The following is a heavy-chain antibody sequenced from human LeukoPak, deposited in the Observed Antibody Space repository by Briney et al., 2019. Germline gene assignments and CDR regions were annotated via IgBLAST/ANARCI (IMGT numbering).Heavy chain of an antibody. Sequence: GASVKVSCKASGYTFISYDINWVRQATGQGLEWMGWMNPNSGNTGYAQKFQGRVTMTRNTSISTAYMELSSLRSEDTAVYYCARGLRRWFRELTNWFDPWGQGTLVTVSS. CDR2: MNPNSGNT. D-gene: IGHD3-10*01. CDR1: GYTFISYD. J-gene: IGHJ5*02. V-gene: IGHV1-8*01. CDR3: ARGLRRWFRELTNWFDP.